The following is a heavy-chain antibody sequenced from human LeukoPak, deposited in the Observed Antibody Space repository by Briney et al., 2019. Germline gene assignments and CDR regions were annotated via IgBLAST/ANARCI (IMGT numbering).Heavy chain of an antibody. CDR3: AWTYYYYYYMDV. D-gene: IGHD3/OR15-3a*01. J-gene: IGHJ6*03. Sequence: NTSETLSLTCTASGGSISSSSYYWGWIRQPPGKGLEWIGSIYYSGSTYYNPSLKSRVTISVDTSKNQFSLKLSSVTAADTAVHYCAWTYYYYYYMDVWGKGTTVTISS. V-gene: IGHV4-39*01. CDR1: GGSISSSSYY. CDR2: IYYSGST.